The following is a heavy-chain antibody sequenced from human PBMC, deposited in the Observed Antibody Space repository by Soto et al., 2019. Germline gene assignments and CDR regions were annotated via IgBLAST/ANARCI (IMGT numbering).Heavy chain of an antibody. V-gene: IGHV1-69*06. CDR1: GGTFSSYA. J-gene: IGHJ4*02. CDR2: IIPIFGTA. Sequence: SVKFSCKASGGTFSSYAISWVRQAPGQGLEWMGGIIPIFGTANYAQKFQGRVTIIADKSTSTAYMELSSLRSEDTAVYYCARDAGGGYSYGFDYWGQGTLVTVSS. D-gene: IGHD5-18*01. CDR3: ARDAGGGYSYGFDY.